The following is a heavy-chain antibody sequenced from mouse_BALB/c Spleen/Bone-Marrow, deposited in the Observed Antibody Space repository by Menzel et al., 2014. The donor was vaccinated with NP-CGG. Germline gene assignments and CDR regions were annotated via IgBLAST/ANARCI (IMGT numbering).Heavy chain of an antibody. CDR2: INPSNGGT. CDR1: GYTFTSFY. CDR3: TRGSYGSSQYYFDY. D-gene: IGHD1-1*01. V-gene: IGHV1S81*02. Sequence: QLQQSGAELVKPGASVKLSCKASGYTFTSFYMYWVKQRPGQGLEWIGGINPSNGGTSFNEKFKSKATLTLDKSSSTAYMQLSSLTSEDSAVYYCTRGSYGSSQYYFDYWGQGTTLTVSS. J-gene: IGHJ2*01.